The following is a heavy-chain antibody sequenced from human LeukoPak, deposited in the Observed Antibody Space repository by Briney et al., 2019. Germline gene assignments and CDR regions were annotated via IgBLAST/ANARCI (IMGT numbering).Heavy chain of an antibody. Sequence: PGGSLRLSCAASGFTFSSYSMNWVRQAPGRGREWVSSISSSSSYIFYADSVKGRFTISRDNAKNSLYLQMNSLRAEDASVYYWAELGITMIGGVWGKGNTDTIFS. CDR2: ISSSSSYI. J-gene: IGHJ6*04. CDR3: AELGITMIGGV. CDR1: GFTFSSYS. V-gene: IGHV3-21*01. D-gene: IGHD3-10*02.